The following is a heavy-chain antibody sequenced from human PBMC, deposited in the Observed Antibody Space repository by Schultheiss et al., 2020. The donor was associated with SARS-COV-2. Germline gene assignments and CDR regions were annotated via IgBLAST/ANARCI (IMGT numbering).Heavy chain of an antibody. D-gene: IGHD2-2*02. V-gene: IGHV3-33*01. CDR2: IWYDGSNK. CDR1: GFTFSSYG. J-gene: IGHJ6*03. Sequence: GGSLRLSCAASGFTFSSYGMHWVRQAPGKGLEWVAVIWYDGSNKYYADSVKGRFTISRDNSKNTLYLQMNSLRAEDTAVYYCARGVVVVPAAITRHYYYYYMDVWGKGTTVTVSS. CDR3: ARGVVVVPAAITRHYYYYYMDV.